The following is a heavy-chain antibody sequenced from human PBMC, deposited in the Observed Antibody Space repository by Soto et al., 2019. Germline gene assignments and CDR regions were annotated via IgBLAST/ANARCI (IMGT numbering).Heavy chain of an antibody. D-gene: IGHD2-15*01. CDR3: ARASSGGSWTFDY. CDR2: IYYSGST. J-gene: IGHJ4*02. CDR1: GGSISSSSYY. Sequence: SETLSLTCTVSGGSISSSSYYWGWIRQPPGKGLEWIGSIYYSGSTYYNPSLKSRVTISVDTSKNQFSLKLSSVTAADTAVYYCARASSGGSWTFDYWGPGTLVTVSS. V-gene: IGHV4-39*07.